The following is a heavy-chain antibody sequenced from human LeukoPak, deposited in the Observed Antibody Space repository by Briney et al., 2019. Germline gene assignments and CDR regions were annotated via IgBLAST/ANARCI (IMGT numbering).Heavy chain of an antibody. J-gene: IGHJ4*02. CDR1: GFSFSSYA. CDR2: ISASGGNT. V-gene: IGHV3-23*01. D-gene: IGHD1-14*01. Sequence: GGSLSLSCAASGFSFSSYAMSWVRQAPGKGLEWVSTISASGGNTYYADSVKGRFTISRDTSKNTLYLQMNSLRAEDTAVYYCAKLYGSSRNLDYWGQGTLVTVSS. CDR3: AKLYGSSRNLDY.